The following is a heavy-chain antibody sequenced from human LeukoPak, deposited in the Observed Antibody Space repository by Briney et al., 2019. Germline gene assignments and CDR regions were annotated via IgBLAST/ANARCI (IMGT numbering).Heavy chain of an antibody. CDR1: GGSISSYY. V-gene: IGHV4-59*01. Sequence: TETLSLTCTVSGGSISSYYWSWIRQPPGKGLEWIGYIYYSGSTNYNPSLKSRVTISVDTSKNQFSLKLSSVTAADTAVYYCATGIAAAGSDYWGQGTLVTVSS. CDR3: ATGIAAAGSDY. CDR2: IYYSGST. J-gene: IGHJ4*02. D-gene: IGHD6-13*01.